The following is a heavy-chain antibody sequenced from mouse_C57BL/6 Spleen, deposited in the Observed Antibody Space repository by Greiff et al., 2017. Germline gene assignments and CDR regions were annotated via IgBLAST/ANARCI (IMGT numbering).Heavy chain of an antibody. J-gene: IGHJ2*01. D-gene: IGHD1-1*01. CDR1: GFTFSSYA. V-gene: IGHV5-4*01. CDR2: ISDGGSYT. CDR3: ARRYYYGSFDY. Sequence: EVQLQESGGGLVKPGGSLKLSCAASGFTFSSYAMSWVRQTPEKRLEWVATISDGGSYTYYPDNVKGRFTISRDNAKNNLYLQMSHLKSEDTAMYYCARRYYYGSFDYWGQGTTLTVSS.